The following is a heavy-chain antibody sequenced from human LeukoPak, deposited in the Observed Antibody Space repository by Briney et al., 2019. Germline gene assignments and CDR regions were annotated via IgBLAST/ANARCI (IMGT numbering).Heavy chain of an antibody. J-gene: IGHJ5*02. CDR3: ARNSSLTTLKGGWFDP. V-gene: IGHV4-38-2*01. CDR2: IYHSVYA. CDR1: VYSTNSGYS. D-gene: IGHD4-11*01. Sequence: SETLSLTCAVSVYSTNSGYSWTWLRQRPGKGLEWIVNIYHSVYAYYNPSLKRRGTLSLDASKNQFSLRLSSVTAADTAVYYCARNSSLTTLKGGWFDPWGQGTLVTVSS.